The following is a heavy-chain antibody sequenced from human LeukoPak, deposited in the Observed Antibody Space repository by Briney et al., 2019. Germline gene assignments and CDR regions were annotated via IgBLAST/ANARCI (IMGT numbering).Heavy chain of an antibody. CDR2: ISSSSSYI. D-gene: IGHD6-13*01. V-gene: IGHV3-21*01. J-gene: IGHJ5*02. CDR3: ARSSSPKNWFDP. CDR1: GFTFSSYS. Sequence: PGGSLRLSCAASGFTFSSYSMNWVRQAPGKGLEWVSSISSSSSYIYYADSVKGRFTISRDNAKNSLYLQMNSLRAEDTAVYYCARSSSPKNWFDPWGQGTLVTVSS.